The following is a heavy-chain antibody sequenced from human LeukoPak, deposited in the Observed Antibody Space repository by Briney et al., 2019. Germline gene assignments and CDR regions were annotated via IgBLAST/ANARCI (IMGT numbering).Heavy chain of an antibody. D-gene: IGHD3-22*01. Sequence: ASVKVSCKASGYTFSGYYMHWIRQAPGQGLERMGWISPKSGDTKYAQKFQGRVTMTRDTSMSTAYMELERLSSDDTALYYCARGATLIQVIILPEKYYYMDVWGKGTTVTVSS. CDR3: ARGATLIQVIILPEKYYYMDV. CDR2: ISPKSGDT. J-gene: IGHJ6*03. CDR1: GYTFSGYY. V-gene: IGHV1-2*02.